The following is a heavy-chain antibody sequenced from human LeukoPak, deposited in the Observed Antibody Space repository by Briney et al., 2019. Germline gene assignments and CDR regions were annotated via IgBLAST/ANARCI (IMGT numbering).Heavy chain of an antibody. Sequence: GGSLRLSCAASGFTFSSYSMNWVRQAPGKGLEWVSSISSSSSYIYYADSVKGRFTISRDNAKNSLYLQINSLRAEDTAAYYCARTLGQGRAMDYWGQGTLVTVSS. CDR2: ISSSSSYI. CDR3: ARTLGQGRAMDY. D-gene: IGHD2-15*01. CDR1: GFTFSSYS. V-gene: IGHV3-21*01. J-gene: IGHJ4*02.